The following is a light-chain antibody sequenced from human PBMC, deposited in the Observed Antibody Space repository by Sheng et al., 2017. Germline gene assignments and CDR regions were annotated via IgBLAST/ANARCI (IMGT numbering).Light chain of an antibody. CDR2: GNI. CDR1: APTSGTGYA. V-gene: IGLV1-40*01. CDR3: QSYDKSLLWV. J-gene: IGLJ3*02. Sequence: QPVLTQPPSVSGAQGRGSPSPALGAAPTSGTGYAVHWYQQLPGTAPKLLIYGNINRPSGVPDRFSGSKSATSASLAITGLQAEDEADYYCQSYDKSLLWVFGGGTRLTVL.